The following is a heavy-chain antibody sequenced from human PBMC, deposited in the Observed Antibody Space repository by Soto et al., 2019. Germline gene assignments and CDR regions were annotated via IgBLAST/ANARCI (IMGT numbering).Heavy chain of an antibody. CDR3: ATDGPSNSGNLYAFDI. Sequence: ASVKVSCKASGYTLTNYGVTWVRQAPGQGLEWLGRVTPYKADTNSAQNLQGRVTMATDTSTNTAYLELRSLRSDDTAVYFCATDGPSNSGNLYAFDIWGQGTMVTVSS. CDR1: GYTLTNYG. CDR2: VTPYKADT. D-gene: IGHD5-12*01. V-gene: IGHV1-18*04. J-gene: IGHJ3*02.